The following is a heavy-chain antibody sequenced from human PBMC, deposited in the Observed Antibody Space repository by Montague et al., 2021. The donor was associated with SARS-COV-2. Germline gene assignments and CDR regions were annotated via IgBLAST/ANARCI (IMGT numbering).Heavy chain of an antibody. V-gene: IGHV4-61*02. CDR1: GGSICSGSYY. Sequence: TLSLTCTVSGGSICSGSYYWSWIRQPAGRGLEWIGRIYTSGSTNYNPSLKSRVTISVDTSKNQFSLKLSSVTAADTAVYYCARGVLRYFDWTSPFDYWGQGILVTVSS. CDR3: ARGVLRYFDWTSPFDY. CDR2: IYTSGST. D-gene: IGHD3-9*01. J-gene: IGHJ4*02.